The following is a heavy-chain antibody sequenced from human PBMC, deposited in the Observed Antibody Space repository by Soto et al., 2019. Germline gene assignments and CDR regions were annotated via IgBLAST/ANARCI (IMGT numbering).Heavy chain of an antibody. Sequence: GASVKVSCKASGYTFTSYDINWVRQATGQGLEWMGWMNPNSGNTGYAQKFQGRVTMTRNTSISTAYMELSSLRSEDTAVYYCARKSITTVRGDKGYYMDVWGKGTTVTVSS. V-gene: IGHV1-8*01. CDR1: GYTFTSYD. J-gene: IGHJ6*03. CDR3: ARKSITTVRGDKGYYMDV. CDR2: MNPNSGNT. D-gene: IGHD3-10*01.